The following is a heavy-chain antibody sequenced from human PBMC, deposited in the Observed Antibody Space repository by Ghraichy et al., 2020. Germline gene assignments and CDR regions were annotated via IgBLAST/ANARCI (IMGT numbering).Heavy chain of an antibody. Sequence: SGPTLVKPTQTLTLTCTFSGFSLSTSGVGVGWIRQPPGKALEWLALIYWDDDKRYSPSLKSRLTITKDTSKNQVVLTMTNMDPVDTATYYCAHMGPQWLDKERYFDYWGQGTLVTVSS. CDR3: AHMGPQWLDKERYFDY. D-gene: IGHD6-19*01. CDR1: GFSLSTSGVG. CDR2: IYWDDDK. J-gene: IGHJ4*02. V-gene: IGHV2-5*02.